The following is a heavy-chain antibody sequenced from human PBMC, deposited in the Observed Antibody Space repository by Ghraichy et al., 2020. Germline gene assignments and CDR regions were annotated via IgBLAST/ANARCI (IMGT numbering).Heavy chain of an antibody. CDR2: IYHSGST. CDR1: GYSISSGYY. Sequence: SETLSLTCTVSGYSISSGYYWGWIRQPPGKGLEWIGSIYHSGSTYYHPSLKSRVTISVDTSKNPFSLKLSSVTAADTAVYYCVRAPYYYDSSCYYYSLSYFDYWGQGTLVTVSS. CDR3: VRAPYYYDSSCYYYSLSYFDY. V-gene: IGHV4-38-2*02. D-gene: IGHD3-22*01. J-gene: IGHJ4*02.